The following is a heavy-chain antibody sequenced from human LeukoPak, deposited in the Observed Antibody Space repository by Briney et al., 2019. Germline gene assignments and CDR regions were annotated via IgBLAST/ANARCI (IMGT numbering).Heavy chain of an antibody. Sequence: GGSLRLSCAASGFSFGRYEMNWVRQAPGKGLEWVSYISTTGSTVYYADSVEGRFTMSKDNAKNLLYLQMNSLRAEDAAVYYCAKDFPHYYESSHGMDAWGQGTTVTVSS. D-gene: IGHD3-22*01. CDR3: AKDFPHYYESSHGMDA. CDR1: GFSFGRYE. V-gene: IGHV3-48*03. CDR2: ISTTGSTV. J-gene: IGHJ6*02.